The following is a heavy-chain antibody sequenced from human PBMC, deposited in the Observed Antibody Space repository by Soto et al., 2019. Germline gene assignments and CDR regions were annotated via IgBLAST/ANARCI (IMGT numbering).Heavy chain of an antibody. Sequence: QVQLQESGPGLVKPSETLSLTCTVSGGSISNYYWSWIRQPPGKGLEWIGYIYYSGSTNYNPSLKSRVAMSVDTYKNQLSLKLSSVTAADTAVYFCTRDRGDTAMATGYYYYYMDVWGKGTTVTVSS. J-gene: IGHJ6*03. CDR1: GGSISNYY. CDR3: TRDRGDTAMATGYYYYYMDV. V-gene: IGHV4-59*01. D-gene: IGHD5-18*01. CDR2: IYYSGST.